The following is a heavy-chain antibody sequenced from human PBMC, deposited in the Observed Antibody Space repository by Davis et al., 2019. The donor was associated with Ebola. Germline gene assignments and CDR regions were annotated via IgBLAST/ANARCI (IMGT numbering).Heavy chain of an antibody. V-gene: IGHV4-34*03. D-gene: IGHD6-19*01. Sequence: PSETLSLTCAVYGGSFSGYYWSWIRQPPGKGLEWIGEINHSGSTNYNPSLKSRVTISVDTSKNQFSLKLSSVTAADTAVYYCSGWFDYYYYYMDVWGKGTTVTVSS. J-gene: IGHJ6*03. CDR2: INHSGST. CDR1: GGSFSGYY. CDR3: SGWFDYYYYYMDV.